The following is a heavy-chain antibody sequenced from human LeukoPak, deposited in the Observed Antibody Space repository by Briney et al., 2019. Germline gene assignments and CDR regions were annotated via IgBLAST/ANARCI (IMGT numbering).Heavy chain of an antibody. J-gene: IGHJ4*02. Sequence: TGGSLRLSCAASGFTVSSNYMSWVRQAPGKGLEWVSIIYSGGATFYAESVKDRFTISRDNSKNTLYLQMNSLRAEDTAVYYCAKHLWRDLLWFGEGYYFAYWGQGTLVTVSS. D-gene: IGHD3-10*01. CDR1: GFTVSSNY. CDR3: AKHLWRDLLWFGEGYYFAY. V-gene: IGHV3-66*04. CDR2: IYSGGAT.